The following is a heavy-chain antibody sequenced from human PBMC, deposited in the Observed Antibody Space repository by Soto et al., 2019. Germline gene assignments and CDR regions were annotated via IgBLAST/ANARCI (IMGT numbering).Heavy chain of an antibody. J-gene: IGHJ6*02. Sequence: QLQLQESGPGLVKPSETLSLTCTVSGGSISSSSYYWGWIRQPPGKGLEWIGSIYYSGSTYYNPSLKSRVPISVDTSKNQFSLKLSSVTAADTAVYYCAGEDCSSTSCYGYYYGMDVWGQGTTVTVSS. CDR1: GGSISSSSYY. CDR3: AGEDCSSTSCYGYYYGMDV. D-gene: IGHD2-2*01. CDR2: IYYSGST. V-gene: IGHV4-39*02.